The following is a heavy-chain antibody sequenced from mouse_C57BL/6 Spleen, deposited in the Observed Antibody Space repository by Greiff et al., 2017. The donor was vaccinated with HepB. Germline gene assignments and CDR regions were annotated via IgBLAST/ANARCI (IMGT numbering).Heavy chain of an antibody. D-gene: IGHD2-4*01. CDR2: INPNYGTT. V-gene: IGHV1-39*01. CDR3: ETDYDRDIYYAMDY. Sequence: EVQLQQSGPELVKPGASVKISCKASGYSFTDYNMNWVKQSNGKSLEWIGVINPNYGTTSYNQKFKGKATLTVDQSSSTAYMQLNSLTSEDSAVYYCETDYDRDIYYAMDYWGQGTSVTVSS. CDR1: GYSFTDYN. J-gene: IGHJ4*01.